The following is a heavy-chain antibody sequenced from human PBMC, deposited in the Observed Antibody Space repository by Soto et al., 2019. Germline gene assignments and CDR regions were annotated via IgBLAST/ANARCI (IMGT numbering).Heavy chain of an antibody. V-gene: IGHV1-18*01. D-gene: IGHD3-22*01. CDR3: ARDVGYYYDSSGYDFDL. CDR1: GYTVTSDG. Sequence: GASWTVSCKASGYTVTSDGISWVRQAPGQGLEWMGWISAYNGNTNYAQKLQGRVTMTTDTSTSTAYMELRSLRSDDTAVYYCARDVGYYYDSSGYDFDLWGRGTLVTVSS. J-gene: IGHJ2*01. CDR2: ISAYNGNT.